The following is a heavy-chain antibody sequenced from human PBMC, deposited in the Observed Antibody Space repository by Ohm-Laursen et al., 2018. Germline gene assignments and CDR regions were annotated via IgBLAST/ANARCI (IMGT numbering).Heavy chain of an antibody. V-gene: IGHV3-30*18. Sequence: RSLRLSCSASGFSLRDYAMHWVRQAPGKGLQWVAVISYDGNEKFYADSVKGRFTISRDISKNTLFLQMNSLRLEDTAVYYCAKDGEQLAQYYFEDRGQGTPVTVSS. J-gene: IGHJ4*02. D-gene: IGHD1-26*01. CDR2: ISYDGNEK. CDR3: AKDGEQLAQYYFED. CDR1: GFSLRDYA.